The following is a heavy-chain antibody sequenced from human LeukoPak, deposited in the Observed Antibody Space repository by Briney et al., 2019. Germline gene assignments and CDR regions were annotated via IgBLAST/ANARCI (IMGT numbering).Heavy chain of an antibody. Sequence: SETLSLTCTVSGGSISSSSYYWGWLRQPPGKGLEWIGSIYYSGSTYYNPSLKSRVTISVDTSKSQFSLKLSSVTAADTAVYYCARSPAGYCSSTSCYHFDYWGQGTLVTVSS. D-gene: IGHD2-2*01. CDR3: ARSPAGYCSSTSCYHFDY. J-gene: IGHJ4*02. CDR2: IYYSGST. V-gene: IGHV4-39*01. CDR1: GGSISSSSYY.